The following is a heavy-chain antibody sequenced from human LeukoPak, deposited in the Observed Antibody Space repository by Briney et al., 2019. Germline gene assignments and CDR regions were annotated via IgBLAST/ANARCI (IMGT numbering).Heavy chain of an antibody. CDR2: ISYSGNT. J-gene: IGHJ4*02. CDR1: GGSIRNYY. Sequence: PSETLSLTCTVSGGSIRNYYWSWIRQPPGKGLEWFGYISYSGNTNYNPSLRGRVTISVDTSKNQFSLKLNSVTAADTAVYYCARAGRIEATGSYYFDYWGQGTLVSVSS. V-gene: IGHV4-59*01. CDR3: ARAGRIEATGSYYFDY. D-gene: IGHD6-13*01.